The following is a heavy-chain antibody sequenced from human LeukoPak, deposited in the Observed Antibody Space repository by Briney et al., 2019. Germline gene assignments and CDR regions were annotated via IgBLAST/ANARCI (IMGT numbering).Heavy chain of an antibody. J-gene: IGHJ4*02. V-gene: IGHV6-1*01. D-gene: IGHD6-19*01. CDR3: ARATVAGVGRLFDY. CDR2: TYYRSTWYN. Sequence: SQTLSLTCAISGDSVSSNSVTWNWTRQSPSRGLEWLGRTYYRSTWYNDYAVSVRGRITVNPDTSKNQFSLQLNSVTPEDTAVYYCARATVAGVGRLFDYWGQGTLVTVSS. CDR1: GDSVSSNSVT.